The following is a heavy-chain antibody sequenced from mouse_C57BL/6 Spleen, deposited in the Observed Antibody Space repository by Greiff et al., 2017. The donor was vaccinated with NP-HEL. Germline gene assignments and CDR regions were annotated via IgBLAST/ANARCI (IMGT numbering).Heavy chain of an antibody. J-gene: IGHJ1*03. CDR2: IYPGDGDT. CDR3: GAYYSKRWYFDV. V-gene: IGHV1-82*01. D-gene: IGHD2-5*01. CDR1: GYAFSSSW. Sequence: QVQLKESGPELVKPGASVKISCKASGYAFSSSWMNWVKQRPGKGLEWIGRIYPGDGDTNYNGKFKGKATLTADKSSSTAYMQLSSLTSEDSAVYFCGAYYSKRWYFDVWGTGTTVTVSS.